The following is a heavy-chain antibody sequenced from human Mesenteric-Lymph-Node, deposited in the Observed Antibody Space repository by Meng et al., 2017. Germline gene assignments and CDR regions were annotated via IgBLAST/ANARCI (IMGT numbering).Heavy chain of an antibody. V-gene: IGHV3-30*14. CDR2: ISYDGSNK. Sequence: GESLKISCAASGFTFSSYAMHWVRQAPGKGLEWVAVISYDGSNKYYADSVKGRFTISRDNSKNTLYLQMNSLRAEDTAVYYCAKEGQAATDLTGYWGQGTLVTVSS. J-gene: IGHJ4*02. CDR3: AKEGQAATDLTGY. CDR1: GFTFSSYA. D-gene: IGHD1-26*01.